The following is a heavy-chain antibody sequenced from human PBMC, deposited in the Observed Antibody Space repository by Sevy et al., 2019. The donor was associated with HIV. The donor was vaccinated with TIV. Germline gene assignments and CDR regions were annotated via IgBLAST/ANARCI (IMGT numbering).Heavy chain of an antibody. Sequence: GGSLRLSCAVSGFTLTNEFFSWVRQAPGKGLEWVANIKEDGSEKYYVDSVKGRFTISRDNAKNSLYLQMNSLRAEDTAVYYCARGDNWHFKGYYYYYGMDVWGQGTTVTVSS. CDR3: ARGDNWHFKGYYYYYGMDV. CDR1: GFTLTNEF. J-gene: IGHJ6*02. D-gene: IGHD1-7*01. V-gene: IGHV3-7*01. CDR2: IKEDGSEK.